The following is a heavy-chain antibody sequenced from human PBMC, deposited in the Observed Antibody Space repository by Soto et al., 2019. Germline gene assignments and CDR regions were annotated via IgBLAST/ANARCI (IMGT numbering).Heavy chain of an antibody. CDR3: AKGVVVATTYCQH. Sequence: QVQLVESGGGVVQPGRSLRLSCAASGFTFSSYGMHWVRQAPGKGLEWVAVISYDGSDKYYADSVKGRFTISRDNSNNTLYLQMDSLRAEDTAVYYWAKGVVVATTYCQHWGQGTLVTVAS. J-gene: IGHJ1*01. D-gene: IGHD2-15*01. CDR2: ISYDGSDK. CDR1: GFTFSSYG. V-gene: IGHV3-30*18.